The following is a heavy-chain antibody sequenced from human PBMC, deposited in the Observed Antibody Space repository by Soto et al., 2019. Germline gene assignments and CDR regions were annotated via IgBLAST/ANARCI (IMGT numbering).Heavy chain of an antibody. CDR2: ISSSGSTI. J-gene: IGHJ4*02. Sequence: PGVSLRLSCAASGFTFSSYEMNWVRQSPGKGLEWVSYISSSGSTIYYADSVKGRFTISRDNAKNSLYLQMNSLRAEDTAVYYCANRPAVVSTYWGPGTLVTVSS. CDR3: ANRPAVVSTY. D-gene: IGHD2-15*01. CDR1: GFTFSSYE. V-gene: IGHV3-48*03.